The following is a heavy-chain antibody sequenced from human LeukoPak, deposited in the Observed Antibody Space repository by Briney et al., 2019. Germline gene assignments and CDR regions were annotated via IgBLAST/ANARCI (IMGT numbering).Heavy chain of an antibody. J-gene: IGHJ4*02. Sequence: PSETLSLTCTVSGGSISSYYWSWIRQPPGKGLGWIGYIYYSGSTNYNPSLKSRVTISGDTSKTQFSLKLSSVTAADTAVYYCARGVVITFGGAADYWGPGTLVTVSS. CDR2: IYYSGST. CDR1: GGSISSYY. CDR3: ARGVVITFGGAADY. V-gene: IGHV4-59*01. D-gene: IGHD3-16*01.